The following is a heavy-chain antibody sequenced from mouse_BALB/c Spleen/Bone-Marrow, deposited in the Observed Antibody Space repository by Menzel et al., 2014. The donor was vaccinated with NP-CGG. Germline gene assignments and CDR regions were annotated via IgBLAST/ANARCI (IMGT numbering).Heavy chain of an antibody. Sequence: EVKVEESGGGLVQPGGSRKLSCAASGFTFSSFGMHWVRQAPEKGLEGVAYISSGSSTIYYADTVKGRFTISRDNPKNTLFRQMTSLRSEDTAMYYCARWRYGYAMDYWGQGTSVTVSS. CDR3: ARWRYGYAMDY. CDR2: ISSGSSTI. CDR1: GFTFSSFG. J-gene: IGHJ4*01. D-gene: IGHD2-14*01. V-gene: IGHV5-17*02.